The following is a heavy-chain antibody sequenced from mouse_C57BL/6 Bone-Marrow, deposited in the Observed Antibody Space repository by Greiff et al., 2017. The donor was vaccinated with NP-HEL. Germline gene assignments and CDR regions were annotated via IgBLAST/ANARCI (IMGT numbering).Heavy chain of an antibody. J-gene: IGHJ4*01. Sequence: EVKLVESGGDLVKPGGSLKLSCAASGFTFSSYGMSWVRQTPDKRLEWVATISSGGSYTYYPDSVKGRFTISRDNAKNTLYLQMSSLKSEDTAMYYCARRNWDDYAMDYWGQGTSVTVSS. CDR3: ARRNWDDYAMDY. CDR2: ISSGGSYT. V-gene: IGHV5-6*02. D-gene: IGHD4-1*01. CDR1: GFTFSSYG.